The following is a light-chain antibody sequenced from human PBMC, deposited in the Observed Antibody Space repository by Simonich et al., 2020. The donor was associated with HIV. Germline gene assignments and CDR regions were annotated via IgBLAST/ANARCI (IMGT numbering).Light chain of an antibody. V-gene: IGKV1-39*01. Sequence: DIQMTQSPSSLSASVGDRVTITCRTSQSISSYLNWYQHKPGKAPKLLIYAASSLQRGVPSRFSGSGSGTDFTLTISSLQPEDFATYYCQQSYNTLSITFGQGTRLEIK. CDR3: QQSYNTLSIT. J-gene: IGKJ5*01. CDR1: QSISSY. CDR2: AAS.